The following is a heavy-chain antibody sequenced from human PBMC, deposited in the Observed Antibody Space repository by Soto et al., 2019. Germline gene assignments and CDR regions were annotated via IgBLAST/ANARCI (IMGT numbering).Heavy chain of an antibody. CDR3: ARTLRGRGVKYFDD. CDR1: GDSVSNNSVA. CDR2: TYYRSKWHY. J-gene: IGHJ4*02. Sequence: QTLSLTSAISGDSVSNNSVACNLVRQSPSRGLEWLGRTYYRSKWHYDYAPSVRSRITINPDTSKNHFSLQLNSVSPEDAAVYYCARTLRGRGVKYFDDWGQGTLVTVSS. D-gene: IGHD3-10*01. V-gene: IGHV6-1*01.